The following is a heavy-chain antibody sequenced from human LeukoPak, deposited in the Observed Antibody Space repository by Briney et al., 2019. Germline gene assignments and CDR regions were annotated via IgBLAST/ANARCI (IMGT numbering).Heavy chain of an antibody. Sequence: GGSLRLSCVGSGFTFSTYWMTWVRQAPGKGLEWVANIRRDGDVEHYAESVRGRFTVSRDNAKNSMYLQMNSLRAEDTAVYYCARDDSPQDSGRYFDAFDMWGQGTMVTVSS. J-gene: IGHJ3*02. CDR2: IRRDGDVE. V-gene: IGHV3-7*01. D-gene: IGHD3-10*01. CDR3: ARDDSPQDSGRYFDAFDM. CDR1: GFTFSTYW.